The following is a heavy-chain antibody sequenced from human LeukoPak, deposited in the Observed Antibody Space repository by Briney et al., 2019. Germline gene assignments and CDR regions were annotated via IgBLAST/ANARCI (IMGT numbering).Heavy chain of an antibody. CDR3: AKGPLKEMAGTTWDY. D-gene: IGHD6-19*01. J-gene: IGHJ4*02. Sequence: PGGSLRLSCAASRFTFSNYAMGWVRQAPGKGLEWVSAISGSGDNTYYADSVKGRFSISRDNSKNTLYLQMNSLRAEDTAIYYCAKGPLKEMAGTTWDYWGQGTLVTVSS. CDR1: RFTFSNYA. V-gene: IGHV3-23*01. CDR2: ISGSGDNT.